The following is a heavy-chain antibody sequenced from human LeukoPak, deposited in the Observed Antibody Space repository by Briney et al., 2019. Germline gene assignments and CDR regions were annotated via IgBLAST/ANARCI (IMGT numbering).Heavy chain of an antibody. Sequence: ASVKGSCKASGYTFTGYYMHWVRQAPGQGLEWMGWINPNSGGTNYAQKFQGRVTMTRDTSISTAYMELSRLRSDDTAVYYCASPSSGSYYFDYWGQGTLVTVSP. V-gene: IGHV1-2*02. D-gene: IGHD1-26*01. CDR1: GYTFTGYY. J-gene: IGHJ4*02. CDR2: INPNSGGT. CDR3: ASPSSGSYYFDY.